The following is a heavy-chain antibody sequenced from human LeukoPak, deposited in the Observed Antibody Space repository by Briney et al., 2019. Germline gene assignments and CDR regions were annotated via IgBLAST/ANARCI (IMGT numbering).Heavy chain of an antibody. D-gene: IGHD3-22*01. J-gene: IGHJ4*02. CDR2: INHSGST. CDR3: ARGKITDDSSGYYSDY. Sequence: SETLSLTCAVYGGSFSGYYWSWIRQPPGKGLEWIGEINHSGSTNYNPSLKSRVTISVDTSKNQFSLKLSSVTAEDTAVYYCARGKITDDSSGYYSDYWGQGTLVTVSS. CDR1: GGSFSGYY. V-gene: IGHV4-34*01.